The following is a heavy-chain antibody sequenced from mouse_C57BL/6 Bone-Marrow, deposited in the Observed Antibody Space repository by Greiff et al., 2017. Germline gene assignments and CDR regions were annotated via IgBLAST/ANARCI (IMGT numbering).Heavy chain of an antibody. Sequence: EVQGVESGAELVRPGASVKLSCTASGFNIKDDYMHWVKQRPEQGLEWIGWIDPENGDTEYASKFQGKATIAADTSSNTAYLQLSSLTSEGTAVYYCTTVYYYGSSPYYFDYWGQGTTLTVSS. D-gene: IGHD1-1*01. CDR1: GFNIKDDY. V-gene: IGHV14-4*01. J-gene: IGHJ2*01. CDR2: IDPENGDT. CDR3: TTVYYYGSSPYYFDY.